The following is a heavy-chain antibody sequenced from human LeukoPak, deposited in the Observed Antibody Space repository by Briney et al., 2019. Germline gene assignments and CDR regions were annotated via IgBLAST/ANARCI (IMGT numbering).Heavy chain of an antibody. V-gene: IGHV3-30*04. CDR1: GFTFSSYA. CDR2: ISYDGSNK. J-gene: IGHJ3*02. D-gene: IGHD3-16*02. Sequence: GGSLRLSCAASGFTFSSYAMHWVRQAPGKGLEWVAVISYDGSNKYYADSVKGRFTISRDNSKNTLYLQMNSLRAEDTAVYYCARPHSYRGAFDIWGQGTMVTVSS. CDR3: ARPHSYRGAFDI.